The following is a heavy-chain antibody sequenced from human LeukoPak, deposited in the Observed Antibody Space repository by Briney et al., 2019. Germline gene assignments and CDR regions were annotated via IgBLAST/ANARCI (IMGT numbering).Heavy chain of an antibody. Sequence: PSETLSLTCTVSGGSISSGGYYWSWIRQHPGKGLEWIGYIYYSGSTYYNPSLKSRATISGDTSKNQFSLKLSSVTAADTAAYYCARHKSDMLFDYWGQGTLVTVSS. V-gene: IGHV4-39*01. J-gene: IGHJ4*02. CDR2: IYYSGST. D-gene: IGHD3-9*01. CDR3: ARHKSDMLFDY. CDR1: GGSISSGGYY.